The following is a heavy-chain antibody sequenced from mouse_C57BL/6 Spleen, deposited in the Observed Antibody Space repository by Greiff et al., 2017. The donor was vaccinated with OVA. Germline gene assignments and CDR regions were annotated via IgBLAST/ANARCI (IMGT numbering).Heavy chain of an antibody. CDR3: ARYGSSLDY. D-gene: IGHD1-1*01. CDR1: GFTFTDYY. CDR2: IRNKANGYTT. Sequence: DVKLQESGGGLVQPGGSLSLSCAASGFTFTDYYMSWVRQPPGKALEWLGFIRNKANGYTTEYSASVKGRFTISRDNSQSILYLQMNALRAEDSATYYCARYGSSLDYWGQGTTLTVSS. J-gene: IGHJ2*01. V-gene: IGHV7-3*01.